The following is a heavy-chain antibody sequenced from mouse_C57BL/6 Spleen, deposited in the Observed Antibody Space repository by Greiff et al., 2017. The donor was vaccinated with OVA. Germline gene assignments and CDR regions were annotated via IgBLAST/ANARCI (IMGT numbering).Heavy chain of an antibody. CDR3: AQPFITTDYFDD. D-gene: IGHD1-1*01. CDR1: GYTFTSYW. V-gene: IGHV1-55*01. CDR2: IYPGSGST. Sequence: VKLQQPGAELVKPGASVKMSCKASGYTFTSYWITWVKQRPGQGLEWIGDIYPGSGSTNYNEKFKSKATLTVDTSSSTAYMQLSSLTSEDSAVYYCAQPFITTDYFDDWGQGTTLTVSS. J-gene: IGHJ2*01.